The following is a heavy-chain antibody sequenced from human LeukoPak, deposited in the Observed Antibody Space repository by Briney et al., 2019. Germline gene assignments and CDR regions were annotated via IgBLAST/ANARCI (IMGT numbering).Heavy chain of an antibody. D-gene: IGHD3-3*01. CDR1: GFSFSIYA. CDR3: VKGGQRYDFWRFDF. Sequence: GGSLRLSCEASGFSFSIYAMSWVRQAPGKGLEGVSSISGNGGHTYYANSVKGRFTIARDNSKNTLYMEMNSLTEENTALYYCVKGGQRYDFWRFDFWGRGTLVSVSA. J-gene: IGHJ5*01. V-gene: IGHV3-23*01. CDR2: ISGNGGHT.